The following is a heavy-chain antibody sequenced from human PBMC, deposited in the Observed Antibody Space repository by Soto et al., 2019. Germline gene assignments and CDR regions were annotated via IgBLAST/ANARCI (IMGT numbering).Heavy chain of an antibody. Sequence: QVQLQESGPGLVKPSQTLSLTCTVSGGSISSGGYYWSWIRQHPGKGLEWIGYIYYSGSTYYNPSLKSRXXIXVXTSKNQFSLKLSSVTAADTAVYYCARDSALEMATITWGQGTLVTVSS. CDR3: ARDSALEMATIT. V-gene: IGHV4-31*03. D-gene: IGHD5-12*01. CDR2: IYYSGST. CDR1: GGSISSGGYY. J-gene: IGHJ4*02.